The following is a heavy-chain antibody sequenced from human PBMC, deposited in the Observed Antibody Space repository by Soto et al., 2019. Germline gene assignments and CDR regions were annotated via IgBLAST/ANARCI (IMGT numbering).Heavy chain of an antibody. CDR3: ASRSLAGYSSGWFDP. V-gene: IGHV4-4*02. Sequence: PSETLSLTCAVSGGSISSSNWWSWVRQPPGKGLEWIGEIYHSGSTNYNPSLKSRVTISVDKSKNQFSLKLSSVTAADTAVYYCASRSLAGYSSGWFDPWGQGTLVTVSS. CDR1: GGSISSSNW. CDR2: IYHSGST. D-gene: IGHD6-19*01. J-gene: IGHJ5*02.